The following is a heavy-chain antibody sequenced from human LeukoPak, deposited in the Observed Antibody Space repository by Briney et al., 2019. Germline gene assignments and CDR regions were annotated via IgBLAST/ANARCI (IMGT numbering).Heavy chain of an antibody. CDR3: ARAHSSGWYSDH. CDR1: GFTFSSYE. D-gene: IGHD6-19*01. CDR2: ISSSGSTI. Sequence: GGSLRLSCAASGFTFSSYEMSWVRQAPGKGLEWVSYISSSGSTIYYADSVKGRFTISRDNAKNSLYLQMNSLRAEDTAVYYYARAHSSGWYSDHWGQGTLVTVSS. V-gene: IGHV3-48*03. J-gene: IGHJ1*01.